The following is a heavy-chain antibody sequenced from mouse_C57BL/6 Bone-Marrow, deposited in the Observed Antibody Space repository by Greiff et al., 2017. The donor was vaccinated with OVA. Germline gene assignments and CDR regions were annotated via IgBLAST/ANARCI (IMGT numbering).Heavy chain of an antibody. CDR2: IYPSDSET. CDR1: GYTFTSYW. D-gene: IGHD1-1*01. J-gene: IGHJ3*01. Sequence: QVQLQQPGAELVRPGSSVKLSCKASGYTFTSYWMDWVKQRPGQGLEWIGNIYPSDSETHYNQKFKDKATLTVDKSSSTAYMQLSSLTSEDSAVYYCAMRDGSSYWCAYWGQGTLVTVSA. CDR3: AMRDGSSYWCAY. V-gene: IGHV1-61*01.